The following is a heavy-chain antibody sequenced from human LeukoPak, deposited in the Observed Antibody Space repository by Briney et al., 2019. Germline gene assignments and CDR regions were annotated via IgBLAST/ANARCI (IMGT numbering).Heavy chain of an antibody. CDR1: GYRFTTYA. J-gene: IGHJ4*02. Sequence: GASVKVSCKASGYRFTTYAMHWVRQAPGQRLEWMGWINADNGNTKYSQKFQGRVTITRDTSASTDYMELGSLTSEDTAVYYCARSRCSGTSCYMPDFWGQGTLVTVSS. CDR2: INADNGNT. CDR3: ARSRCSGTSCYMPDF. D-gene: IGHD2-2*02. V-gene: IGHV1-3*01.